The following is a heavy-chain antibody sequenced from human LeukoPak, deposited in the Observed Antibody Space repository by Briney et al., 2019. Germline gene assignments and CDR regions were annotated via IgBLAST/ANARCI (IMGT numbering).Heavy chain of an antibody. D-gene: IGHD1-1*01. CDR3: AKYTTPYYFDY. V-gene: IGHV3-23*01. CDR1: GFTFNKYV. J-gene: IGHJ4*02. CDR2: VSGRGSST. Sequence: PGGSLRLSCEGSGFTFNKYVMNWVRQAPGKGLEWVSGVSGRGSSTYYADSVKGRFTISRDNSQNTVYLQMKSLRAEDTAIYFCAKYTTPYYFDYWGQGILVTVSS.